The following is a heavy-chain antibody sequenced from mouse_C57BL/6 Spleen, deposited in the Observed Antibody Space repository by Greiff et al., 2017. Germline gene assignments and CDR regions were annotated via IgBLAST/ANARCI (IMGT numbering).Heavy chain of an antibody. V-gene: IGHV5-17*01. Sequence: EVKLVESGGGLVKPGGSLKLSCAVSGFSFSDYGLHWVRQAPEKGLEWVAYISSGSSTIYYADTVKGRFTISRDNAKNTLFLQMTSLRSEDTAMYYCARTRGDYGDAMDYWGQGTSVTVSS. CDR1: GFSFSDYG. CDR3: ARTRGDYGDAMDY. CDR2: ISSGSSTI. J-gene: IGHJ4*01. D-gene: IGHD2-4*01.